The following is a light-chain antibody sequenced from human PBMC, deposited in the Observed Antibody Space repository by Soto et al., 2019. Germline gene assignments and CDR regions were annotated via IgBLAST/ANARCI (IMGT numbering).Light chain of an antibody. CDR3: VQGSQWPLL. V-gene: IGKV2-30*02. CDR1: QSLVHNDGNNY. CDR2: KVS. J-gene: IGKJ3*01. Sequence: VMTQSPLSLPVTLGQPASISCRSSQSLVHNDGNNYLSWFQHTPGQSPSPLIYKVSKRDSGVPDRISGSGSGTDFTLKISRVEAEDVGVYYCVQGSQWPLLFGPGTKVDIK.